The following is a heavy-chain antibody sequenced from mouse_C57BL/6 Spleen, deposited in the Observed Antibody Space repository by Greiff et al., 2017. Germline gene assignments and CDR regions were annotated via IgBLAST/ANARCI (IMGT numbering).Heavy chain of an antibody. CDR3: TTGNWGAY. J-gene: IGHJ3*01. D-gene: IGHD4-1*01. Sequence: VHVKQSGAELVRPGASVKLSCTASGFNIKDYYMHWVKQRPEQGLEWIGRIDPEDGDTEYAPKFQGKATMTAETSSNTAYLQLSSLTSEDTAGYYCTTGNWGAYWGQGTLVTVSA. CDR1: GFNIKDYY. V-gene: IGHV14-1*01. CDR2: IDPEDGDT.